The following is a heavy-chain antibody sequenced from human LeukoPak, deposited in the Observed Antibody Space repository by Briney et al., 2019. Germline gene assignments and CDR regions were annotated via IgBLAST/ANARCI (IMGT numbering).Heavy chain of an antibody. CDR2: IYYSGST. J-gene: IGHJ4*02. V-gene: IGHV4-39*07. CDR1: GGSISGSSYY. D-gene: IGHD5-18*01. CDR3: ARGYSYGSIDY. Sequence: SETLSLTCTVSGGSISGSSYYWGWIRQPPGKGLEWIGSIYYSGSTYYNPSLKSRVTISVDTSKNQFSLKLSSVTAADTAVYYCARGYSYGSIDYWGQGTLVTVSS.